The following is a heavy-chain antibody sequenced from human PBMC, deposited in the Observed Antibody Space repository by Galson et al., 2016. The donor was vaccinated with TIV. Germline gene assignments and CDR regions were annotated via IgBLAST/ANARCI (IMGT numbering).Heavy chain of an antibody. CDR1: RFSFHTYW. D-gene: IGHD2-2*01. CDR3: ARMLFDIVQAPAATPTGYFDP. V-gene: IGHV3-7*01. CDR2: INDGGSEN. Sequence: SLRLSCAASRFSFHTYWMSWLRQAPGKGLEWVASINDGGSENDYVDSVKGRFTISRDNAQTSLYLQMDSLRAEDTAVYYCARMLFDIVQAPAATPTGYFDPWGQGTLVTVSS. J-gene: IGHJ5*02.